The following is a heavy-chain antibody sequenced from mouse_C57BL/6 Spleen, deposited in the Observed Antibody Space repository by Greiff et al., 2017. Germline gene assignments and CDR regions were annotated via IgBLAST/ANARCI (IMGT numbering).Heavy chain of an antibody. CDR3: ARIYYGSSYDWYFDV. J-gene: IGHJ1*03. V-gene: IGHV1-26*01. CDR2: INPNNGGT. D-gene: IGHD1-1*01. CDR1: GYTFTDYY. Sequence: VQLQQSGPELVKPGASVKISCKASGYTFTDYYMNWVKQSHGKSLEWIGDINPNNGGTSYNQKFKGKATLTVDKSSSTAYMELRSLTSEDSAVYYGARIYYGSSYDWYFDVWGTGTTVTVSS.